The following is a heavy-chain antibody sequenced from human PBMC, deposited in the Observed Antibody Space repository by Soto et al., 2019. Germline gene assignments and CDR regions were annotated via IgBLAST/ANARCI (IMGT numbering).Heavy chain of an antibody. CDR2: VHYSGST. V-gene: IGHV4-61*08. D-gene: IGHD1-26*01. J-gene: IGHJ6*02. CDR3: ARVSGSYYYGMDV. Sequence: SETLSLTCTVSGDSISDSINDNYWSWIRQPPGKGLEWIAYVHYSGSTDFNPSLKSRVTTSVDTSKNQFSLKLSSVTAADTAVYYCARVSGSYYYGMDVWGQGITVTVSS. CDR1: GDSISDSINDNY.